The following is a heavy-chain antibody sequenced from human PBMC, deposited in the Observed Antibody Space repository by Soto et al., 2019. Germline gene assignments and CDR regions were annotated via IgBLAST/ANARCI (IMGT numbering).Heavy chain of an antibody. Sequence: ASVKVSCKASGNTFTSYGISWVRQAPGQGLEWMGWISAYNGNTNYAQKLQGRVTMTTDTSTSTAYMELRSLSSVDSALYYCARDQAVAGNDXWGQGTLVTVSS. V-gene: IGHV1-18*01. CDR1: GNTFTSYG. CDR3: ARDQAVAGNDX. D-gene: IGHD6-19*01. J-gene: IGHJ4*02. CDR2: ISAYNGNT.